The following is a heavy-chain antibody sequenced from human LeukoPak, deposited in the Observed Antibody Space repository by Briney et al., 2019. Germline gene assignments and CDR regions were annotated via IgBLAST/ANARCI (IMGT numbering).Heavy chain of an antibody. V-gene: IGHV4-34*01. D-gene: IGHD2-8*01. CDR2: VKHDGDT. J-gene: IGHJ5*01. CDR1: GASFNTCY. Sequence: SETLSLTCAVYGASFNTCYWTWIRHSPDKGLEWIGEVKHDGDTNVNPSLRSRVVMSVDASKNQFSLKMTSVTAADTAIYFCARGPVALPNDRLSLFFDFWGQGTLVTVSS. CDR3: ARGPVALPNDRLSLFFDF.